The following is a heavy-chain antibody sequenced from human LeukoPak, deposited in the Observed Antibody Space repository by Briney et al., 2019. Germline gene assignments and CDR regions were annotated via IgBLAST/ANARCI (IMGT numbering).Heavy chain of an antibody. V-gene: IGHV3-21*01. Sequence: GGSLRLSCAASGFSFSSYTMSWVRQAPGKGLEWVSLISSSSSFIYYADSVKGRFTISRDNAKNSLYLQMNSPRVEDTAVYYCARDRGYGSSTYSGGLLWGQGTLVTVSS. CDR1: GFSFSSYT. CDR2: ISSSSSFI. J-gene: IGHJ4*02. CDR3: ARDRGYGSSTYSGGLL. D-gene: IGHD3-22*01.